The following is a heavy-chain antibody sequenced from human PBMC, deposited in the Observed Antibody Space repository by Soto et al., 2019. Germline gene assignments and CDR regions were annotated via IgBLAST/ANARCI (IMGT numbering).Heavy chain of an antibody. D-gene: IGHD3-9*01. CDR3: ARDVSGILTGYSDYYYYGMDV. J-gene: IGHJ6*02. Sequence: PSETLSLTCTVSGGSISSYYWSWIRQPPGKGLEWIGYIYYSGSTNYNPSLKSRVTISVDTSKNQFSLKLSSVTAADTAVYYCARDVSGILTGYSDYYYYGMDVWGQGTTVTVSS. V-gene: IGHV4-59*01. CDR2: IYYSGST. CDR1: GGSISSYY.